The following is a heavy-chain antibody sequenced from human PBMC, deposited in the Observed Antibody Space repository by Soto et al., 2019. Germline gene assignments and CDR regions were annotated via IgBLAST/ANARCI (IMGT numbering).Heavy chain of an antibody. D-gene: IGHD1-1*01. Sequence: QVHLVQSGAEVKKPGASVKVSCKGSGYTFTTYGITWVRQAPGQGLEWMGWISAHNGNTNYAQKLQGRVTVTRDTSTSTAYRELRSLRSVDTAVYYCARGRYGDYWGQGALVTVSS. CDR1: GYTFTTYG. V-gene: IGHV1-18*01. CDR3: ARGRYGDY. J-gene: IGHJ4*02. CDR2: ISAHNGNT.